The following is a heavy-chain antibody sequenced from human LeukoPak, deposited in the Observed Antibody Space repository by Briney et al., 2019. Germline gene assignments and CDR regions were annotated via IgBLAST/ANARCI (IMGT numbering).Heavy chain of an antibody. CDR1: GFTFSSYG. CDR3: GRDRPFSGDDY. V-gene: IGHV3-48*01. J-gene: IGHJ4*02. D-gene: IGHD3-10*01. Sequence: PGGSLRLSCAASGFTFSSYGMDWVRQAPGKGLEWVSSIGSDGTTMFYADSVKGRFTISRDNAKNSLSLQMNSLRAEDTAVYYCGRDRPFSGDDYWGQGTLVTVSS. CDR2: IGSDGTTM.